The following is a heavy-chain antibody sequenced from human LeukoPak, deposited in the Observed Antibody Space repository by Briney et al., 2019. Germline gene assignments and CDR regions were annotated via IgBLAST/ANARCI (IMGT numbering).Heavy chain of an antibody. V-gene: IGHV4-38-2*02. J-gene: IGHJ3*02. D-gene: IGHD6-19*01. CDR2: IYHSGST. Sequence: PSETLSLTCAVSGYSIINGYFGGWIRQPPGKGLEWIGTIYHSGSTYHNPSLKSRVTISVDTSKNQFSLKVNSVTAADTAVYYCARDGYSSGWPGNAFDIWGQGTMVTVSS. CDR1: GYSIINGYF. CDR3: ARDGYSSGWPGNAFDI.